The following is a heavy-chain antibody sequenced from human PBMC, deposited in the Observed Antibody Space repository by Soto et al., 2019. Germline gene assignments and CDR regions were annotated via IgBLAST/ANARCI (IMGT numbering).Heavy chain of an antibody. CDR3: GAEMTFGKLSVV. J-gene: IGHJ6*02. Sequence: QVQLVQSGAEVKKPGSSVKVSCKASGDTDTNYVISWVRQAPGQGLEWMGGIFPKFGTTYSAQKLQDRLTITADESTSTVYMQLSSPRLDDTAVYYCGAEMTFGKLSVVWGQGTTVTVSS. CDR1: GDTDTNYV. D-gene: IGHD3-16*02. V-gene: IGHV1-69*01. CDR2: IFPKFGTT.